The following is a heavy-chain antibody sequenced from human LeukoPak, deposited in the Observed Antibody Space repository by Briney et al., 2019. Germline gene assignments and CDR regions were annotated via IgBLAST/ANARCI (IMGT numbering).Heavy chain of an antibody. CDR3: ARSTSWTYNYFDP. J-gene: IGHJ5*02. V-gene: IGHV4-59*01. D-gene: IGHD2-2*01. CDR2: IYYSGST. Sequence: SETVSLTCTVSDGSINNYYWNWIRQPPGKGPEWIGYIYYSGSTNYNPSLRSRVTMSVDTSKNQFSLKLSSVTAADTAVYYCARSTSWTYNYFDPWGLGTQVTVSS. CDR1: DGSINNYY.